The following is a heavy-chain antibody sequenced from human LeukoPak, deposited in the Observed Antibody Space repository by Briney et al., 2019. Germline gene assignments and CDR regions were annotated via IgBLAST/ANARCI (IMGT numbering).Heavy chain of an antibody. Sequence: SETLSLTCTVSGGSISSYYWSWIRQPPGKGLEWIGYIYYSGSTNYNPSLKSRVTISVDTSKNQFSLKLSSVTAADTAVYYCAISNWEFDYWGQGTLVTVSS. CDR1: GGSISSYY. D-gene: IGHD1-1*01. CDR3: AISNWEFDY. J-gene: IGHJ4*02. V-gene: IGHV4-59*12. CDR2: IYYSGST.